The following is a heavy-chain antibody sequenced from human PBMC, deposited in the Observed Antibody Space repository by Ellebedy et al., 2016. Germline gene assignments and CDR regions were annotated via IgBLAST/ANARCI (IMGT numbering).Heavy chain of an antibody. CDR3: ARYSSGWSFDY. Sequence: GESLKISXAASGFTFSTYSMKWVRQAPGKGLEWVSYISSSSNTIYYSDSVKGRFTISRDNAKNSLYLQMNSLRAEDTAVYYCARYSSGWSFDYWGQGTLVTVSS. V-gene: IGHV3-48*01. CDR2: ISSSSNTI. D-gene: IGHD6-19*01. CDR1: GFTFSTYS. J-gene: IGHJ4*02.